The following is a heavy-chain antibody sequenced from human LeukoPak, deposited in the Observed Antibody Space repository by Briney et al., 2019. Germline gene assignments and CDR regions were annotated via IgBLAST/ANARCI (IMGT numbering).Heavy chain of an antibody. CDR3: AKGGEWLYDYYYYMDV. CDR1: GGSISSGSYY. D-gene: IGHD3-3*01. Sequence: SETLSLTCTVSGGSISSGSYYWSWIRQPAGKGLEWIGRIYTSGSTNYNPSLKSRVTISVDTSKNQFSLKLSSVTAADTAVYYCAKGGEWLYDYYYYMDVWGKGTTVTVSS. J-gene: IGHJ6*03. CDR2: IYTSGST. V-gene: IGHV4-61*02.